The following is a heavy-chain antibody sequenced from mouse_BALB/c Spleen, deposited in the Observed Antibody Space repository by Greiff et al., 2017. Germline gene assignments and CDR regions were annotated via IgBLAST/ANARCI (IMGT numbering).Heavy chain of an antibody. CDR2: IDPSNSET. CDR3: ARRAYYGNPAWFAY. J-gene: IGHJ3*01. CDR1: GYTFTSYW. V-gene: IGHV1S127*01. D-gene: IGHD2-10*01. Sequence: QVQLQQSGPELVRPGASVKMSCKASGYTFTSYWMHWVKQRPGQGLEWIGMIDPSNSETRLNQKFKDKATLNVDKSSNTAYMQLSSLTSEDSAVYYGARRAYYGNPAWFAYWGQGTLVTVSA.